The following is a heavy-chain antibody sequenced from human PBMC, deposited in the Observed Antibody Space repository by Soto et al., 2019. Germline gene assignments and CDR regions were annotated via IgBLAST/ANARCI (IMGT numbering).Heavy chain of an antibody. Sequence: PGGSLRLSCAASGFTFSSCAMNWVCLAPGKGLGWVSAVSGSVGGTNYADSLQDRFTISRDNSTNTLYLQMNSLRAEDTAVYYCPKHLRGNYDSSGYYYGLDYRGQGTLVTVSS. CDR2: VSGSVGGT. V-gene: IGHV3-23*01. J-gene: IGHJ4*02. D-gene: IGHD3-22*01. CDR1: GFTFSSCA. CDR3: PKHLRGNYDSSGYYYGLDY.